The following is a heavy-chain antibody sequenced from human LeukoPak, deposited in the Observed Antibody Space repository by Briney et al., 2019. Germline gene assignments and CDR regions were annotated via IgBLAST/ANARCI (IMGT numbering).Heavy chain of an antibody. Sequence: AETLSLTCTVSGDSISSYYWSWIRQPPGKGLEWIGYIYYSGGTDYNPSLKSRVTISVDTSKNQFSLKLRSVTAADTAVYYCARHVTISGPYDASDIWGQGTIVT. J-gene: IGHJ3*02. CDR2: IYYSGGT. V-gene: IGHV4-59*08. D-gene: IGHD5-24*01. CDR1: GDSISSYY. CDR3: ARHVTISGPYDASDI.